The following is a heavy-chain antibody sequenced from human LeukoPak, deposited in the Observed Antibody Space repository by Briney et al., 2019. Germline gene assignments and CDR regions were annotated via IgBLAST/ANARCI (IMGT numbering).Heavy chain of an antibody. CDR3: ARGLRVAYYYYYYMDV. J-gene: IGHJ6*03. Sequence: SETLSLTCAVSGGSFSDNYWTWIRQPPGKGLEWIGEINHIGSPNYNPSLKSRVTMSVDTSKNQFSLKLSSVTAADTAVYYCARGLRVAYYYYYYMDVWGKGTTVTVSS. CDR2: INHIGSP. CDR1: GGSFSDNY. D-gene: IGHD2-15*01. V-gene: IGHV4-34*01.